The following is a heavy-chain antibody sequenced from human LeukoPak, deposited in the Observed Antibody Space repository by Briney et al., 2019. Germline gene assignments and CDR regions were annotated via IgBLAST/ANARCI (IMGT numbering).Heavy chain of an antibody. V-gene: IGHV4-30-2*02. D-gene: IGHD6-19*01. Sequence: SETLSLTCAVSGGSISSGGYSWSWIRQPPGKGLEWIGYIYHSGSTYYNPSLKSRVTISVGRSKNQFSLKLSSVTAADTAVYYCARRAYSSGWYYFDYWGQGTLVTVSS. CDR3: ARRAYSSGWYYFDY. CDR2: IYHSGST. J-gene: IGHJ4*02. CDR1: GGSISSGGYS.